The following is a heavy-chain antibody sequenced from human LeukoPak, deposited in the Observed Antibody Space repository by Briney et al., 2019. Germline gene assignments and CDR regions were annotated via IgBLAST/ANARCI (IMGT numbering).Heavy chain of an antibody. V-gene: IGHV4-31*03. J-gene: IGHJ3*02. CDR1: GGSISSGGYY. Sequence: SETLSLTCTVSGGSISSGGYYWSWIRQQPGKGLEWIAYIYYTGSTYYNPSLKSRLTISVNRTKNQFSLRLSSMTAADTAVYYCARVPSVIDAFDIWGQGTMVTVSS. CDR3: ARVPSVIDAFDI. CDR2: IYYTGST. D-gene: IGHD2-21*01.